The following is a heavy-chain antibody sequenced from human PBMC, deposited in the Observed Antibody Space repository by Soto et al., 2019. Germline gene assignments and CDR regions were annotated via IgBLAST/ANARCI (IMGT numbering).Heavy chain of an antibody. J-gene: IGHJ3*01. CDR2: ITSDGSET. Sequence: GGSLRLSCAASGFPFSISWMHWFRQVPGKGLEWVSRITSDGSETIYADSVKGRFSISRDNAESTVYLQMNSLRAEDTAVYYCARDQLYYNDISGRPLNAFDVWGQGTMVTVSS. CDR1: GFPFSISW. CDR3: ARDQLYYNDISGRPLNAFDV. V-gene: IGHV3-74*01. D-gene: IGHD3-22*01.